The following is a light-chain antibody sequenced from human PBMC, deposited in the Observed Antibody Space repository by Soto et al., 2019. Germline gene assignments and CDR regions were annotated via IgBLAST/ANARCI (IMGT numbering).Light chain of an antibody. V-gene: IGLV2-8*01. CDR1: SSDVGAYNY. J-gene: IGLJ1*01. CDR2: DVS. CDR3: TSYAGTYSFFYV. Sequence: ALAQPASVSGSPGQSITISCTGTSSDVGAYNYVSWYQQHPGKAPKLIIYDVSKRPSGVPDRFSGSKSGNTASLTVSGLQAEDEADYYCTSYAGTYSFFYVFGTGTKVTVL.